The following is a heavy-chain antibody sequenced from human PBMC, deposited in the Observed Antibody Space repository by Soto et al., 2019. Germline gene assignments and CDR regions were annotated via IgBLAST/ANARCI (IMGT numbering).Heavy chain of an antibody. J-gene: IGHJ4*02. V-gene: IGHV4-59*08. Sequence: SETLSLTCTVSGGSISTYYWNWIRQPPRKGLEWIGYIYHSGSTNYNPSLKSRVTISVDTSKNQFSLKLSSVTAADTAVYYCARHVGYSLNYWGQGTLVTVSS. CDR3: ARHVGYSLNY. CDR1: GGSISTYY. CDR2: IYHSGST. D-gene: IGHD2-8*01.